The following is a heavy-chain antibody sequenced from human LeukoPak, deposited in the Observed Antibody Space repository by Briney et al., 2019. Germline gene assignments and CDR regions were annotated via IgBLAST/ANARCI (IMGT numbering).Heavy chain of an antibody. J-gene: IGHJ6*02. Sequence: SETLSLTCTVSGGSISSSSYYWGWIRQPPGKGLEWIGSIYYSGSTYYNPSLKSRVTISVDTSKNQFSLKLSSVTAADTAVYYCARGSGNYYGMDVWGQGTTVTVSS. V-gene: IGHV4-39*07. CDR3: ARGSGNYYGMDV. D-gene: IGHD2-15*01. CDR1: GGSISSSSYY. CDR2: IYYSGST.